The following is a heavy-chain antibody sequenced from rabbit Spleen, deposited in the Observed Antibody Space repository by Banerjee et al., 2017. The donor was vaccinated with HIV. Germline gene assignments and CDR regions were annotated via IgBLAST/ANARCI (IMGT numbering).Heavy chain of an antibody. J-gene: IGHJ4*01. D-gene: IGHD1-1*01. CDR1: GLSFSDRDV. CDR2: MNTATGKP. Sequence: EQLEESGGGLVKPEGSLTLTCKASGLSFSDRDVMCWVRQAPGKGLEWIACMNTATGKPVYANWAKGRFAISKPSSTTVTLQMTSLTAADTATYFCARDLAAVIGWNLYLWGQGTLVTVS. V-gene: IGHV1S45*01. CDR3: ARDLAAVIGWNLYL.